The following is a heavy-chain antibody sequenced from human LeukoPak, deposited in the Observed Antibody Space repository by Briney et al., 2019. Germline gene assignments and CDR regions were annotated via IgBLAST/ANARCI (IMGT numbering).Heavy chain of an antibody. CDR3: ASYIGACSGGSCYHWFDP. V-gene: IGHV1-69*05. CDR1: GYTFASYG. CDR2: IIPIFGTA. Sequence: SVKVSRKASGYTFASYGISWVRQAPGQGLEWMGRIIPIFGTANYAQKFQGRVTITTDESTSTAYMELSSLRSEDTAVYYCASYIGACSGGSCYHWFDPWGQGTLVTVSS. J-gene: IGHJ5*02. D-gene: IGHD2-15*01.